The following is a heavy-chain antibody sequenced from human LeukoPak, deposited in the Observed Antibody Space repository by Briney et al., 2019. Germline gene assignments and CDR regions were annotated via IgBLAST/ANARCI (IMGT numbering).Heavy chain of an antibody. CDR2: IRYDGSNK. J-gene: IGHJ6*03. V-gene: IGHV3-30*02. Sequence: GGSLRLSCAASGFTFSSYGMHWVRQAPGKGLEWVAFIRYDGSNKYYADSVKGRFTISRDNSKNTLYLQMNSLRAEDTAVYYCAKAGAYDYGDFYYYYYYMDVWGKGTTVTISS. CDR1: GFTFSSYG. D-gene: IGHD4-17*01. CDR3: AKAGAYDYGDFYYYYYYMDV.